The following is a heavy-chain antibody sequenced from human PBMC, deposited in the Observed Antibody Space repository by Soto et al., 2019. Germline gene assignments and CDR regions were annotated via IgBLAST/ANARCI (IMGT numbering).Heavy chain of an antibody. D-gene: IGHD6-19*01. CDR3: ARAWGFSSGWYGSFSY. J-gene: IGHJ4*02. V-gene: IGHV6-1*01. CDR2: TYYRSKWYN. CDR1: GDSVSSNRAA. Sequence: PSQTLSLTCAISGDSVSSNRAAWNWIRQSPSRGLEWLGRTYYRSKWYNDYAVSVKSRITINPDTSKNQFSLQLNSVTPEDTAVYYCARAWGFSSGWYGSFSYWGQGXLVTVYS.